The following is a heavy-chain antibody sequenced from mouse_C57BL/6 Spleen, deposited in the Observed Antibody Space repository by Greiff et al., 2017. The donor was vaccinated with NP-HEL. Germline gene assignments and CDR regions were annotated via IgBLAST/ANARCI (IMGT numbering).Heavy chain of an antibody. CDR3: ARDYSNLYYFDY. V-gene: IGHV3-6*01. CDR1: GYSITSGYY. D-gene: IGHD2-5*01. J-gene: IGHJ2*01. CDR2: ISYDGSN. Sequence: DVQLQESGPGLVKPSQSLSLTCSVTGYSITSGYYWNWIRQFPGNKLEWMGYISYDGSNNYNPSLKNRISITRDTSKNQFFLKLNSVTTEDTATYYCARDYSNLYYFDYWGQGTTLTVSS.